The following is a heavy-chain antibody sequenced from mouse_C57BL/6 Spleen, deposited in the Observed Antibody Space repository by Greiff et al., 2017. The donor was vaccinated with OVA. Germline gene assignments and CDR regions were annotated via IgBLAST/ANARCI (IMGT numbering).Heavy chain of an antibody. V-gene: IGHV5-4*03. J-gene: IGHJ1*03. D-gene: IGHD1-1*01. CDR2: ISDGGSYT. CDR3: ARGGYYGSSYEWYFDV. CDR1: GFTFSSYA. Sequence: EVKLVESGGGLVKPGGSLKLSCAASGFTFSSYAMSWVRQTPEKRLEWVATISDGGSYTYYPDNVKGRFTISRDNAKNNLYLQMSHLKSEDTAMYYCARGGYYGSSYEWYFDVWGTGTTVTVSS.